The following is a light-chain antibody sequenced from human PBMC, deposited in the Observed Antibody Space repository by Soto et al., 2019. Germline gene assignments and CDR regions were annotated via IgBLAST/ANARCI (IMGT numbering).Light chain of an antibody. J-gene: IGLJ1*01. V-gene: IGLV1-40*01. CDR2: GNS. CDR3: QSYDSSLSAYNYV. Sequence: QSVLPQPPSVSGAPGQRVTISCTGSSSNIGAGYDVHWYQQLPGTAPKLLIYGNSNRPSGVPDRFSGSKSGTSASLAITGLQAEDEADYYCQSYDSSLSAYNYVFGTGTKVTVL. CDR1: SSNIGAGYD.